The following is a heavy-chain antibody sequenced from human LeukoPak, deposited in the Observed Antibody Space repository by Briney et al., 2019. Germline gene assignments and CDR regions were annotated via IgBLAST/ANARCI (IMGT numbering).Heavy chain of an antibody. CDR2: IDYSGST. CDR3: ARRDYDYVWGTYRRNRPFDY. Sequence: SETLSLTCTVSGASISSSSHYWGWIRQPPGKGLEWIGSIDYSGSTNYNPSLKSRVTISVDTSKNQFSLRLSSVTAADTAVYYCARRDYDYVWGTYRRNRPFDYWGQGTLVTVSS. J-gene: IGHJ4*02. CDR1: GASISSSSHY. D-gene: IGHD3-16*02. V-gene: IGHV4-39*01.